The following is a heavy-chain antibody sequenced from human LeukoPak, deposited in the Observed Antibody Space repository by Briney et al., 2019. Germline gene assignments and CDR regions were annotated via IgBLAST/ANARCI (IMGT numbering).Heavy chain of an antibody. Sequence: GGTLRLSCAASGFTFSSYGMSWVRQAPGKGLEWVSAISGSGGSTYYADSVKGRFTISRDNSKNTLYLQMNSLRAEDTAVYYCAKEKKVAMYYFDYWGQGTLATVSS. CDR3: AKEKKVAMYYFDY. CDR1: GFTFSSYG. J-gene: IGHJ4*02. CDR2: ISGSGGST. D-gene: IGHD2-15*01. V-gene: IGHV3-23*01.